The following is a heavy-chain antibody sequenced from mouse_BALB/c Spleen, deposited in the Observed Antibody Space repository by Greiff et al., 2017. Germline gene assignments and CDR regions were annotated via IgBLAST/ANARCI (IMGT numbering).Heavy chain of an antibody. J-gene: IGHJ2*01. CDR2: IDPSDSYT. CDR3: TSTSNWEKYFDY. Sequence: QVQLQQPGAELVKPGASVKMSCKASGYTFTSYWMHWVKQRPGQGLEWIGVIDPSDSYTSYNQKFKGKATLTVDTSSSTAYMQLSSLTSEDSAVYYCTSTSNWEKYFDYWGQGTTLTVSS. V-gene: IGHV1S127*01. D-gene: IGHD4-1*01. CDR1: GYTFTSYW.